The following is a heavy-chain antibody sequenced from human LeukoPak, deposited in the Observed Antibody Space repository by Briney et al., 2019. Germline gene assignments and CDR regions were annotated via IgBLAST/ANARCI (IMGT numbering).Heavy chain of an antibody. V-gene: IGHV3-30-3*01. CDR3: ARESESYDFDY. J-gene: IGHJ4*02. CDR2: ISYDGSNK. Sequence: PGRSLRLSCAASGSTFSSYAMHWVRQAPGKGLEWVAVISYDGSNKYYADSVKGRFTISRDNSKNTLYLQMNSLRAEDTAVYYCARESESYDFDYWGQGTLVTVSS. CDR1: GSTFSSYA. D-gene: IGHD1-26*01.